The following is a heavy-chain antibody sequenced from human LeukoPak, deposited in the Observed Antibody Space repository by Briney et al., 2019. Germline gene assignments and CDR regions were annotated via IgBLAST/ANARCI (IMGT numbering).Heavy chain of an antibody. Sequence: ASVKVSCKSSGYTFTEYYMHWVRQAPGQGLEWKGWISPNSGGTKYAQKFQGRVTMTRDTSIKTVYMEFSRLGFDDTAIYYCTRDASISGALDYFDYWGQGTLVTVSS. CDR1: GYTFTEYY. D-gene: IGHD3-3*01. CDR2: ISPNSGGT. CDR3: TRDASISGALDYFDY. J-gene: IGHJ4*02. V-gene: IGHV1-2*02.